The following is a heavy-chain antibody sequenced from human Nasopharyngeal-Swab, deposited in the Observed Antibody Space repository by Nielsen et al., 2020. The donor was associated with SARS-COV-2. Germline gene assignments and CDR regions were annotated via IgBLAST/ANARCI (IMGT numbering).Heavy chain of an antibody. Sequence: WVRQAPGQRLEWMGWINAGNGNTKYSQKFQGRVTITRDTSASTAYVEMSSLRSEDTAVYYCARERVVVVSATYYQYGMDVWGQGTTVTVSS. V-gene: IGHV1-3*01. CDR3: ARERVVVVSATYYQYGMDV. J-gene: IGHJ6*02. D-gene: IGHD2-15*01. CDR2: INAGNGNT.